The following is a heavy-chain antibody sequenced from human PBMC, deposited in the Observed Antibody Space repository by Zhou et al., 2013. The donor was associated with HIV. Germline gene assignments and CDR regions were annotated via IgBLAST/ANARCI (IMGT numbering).Heavy chain of an antibody. J-gene: IGHJ4*02. V-gene: IGHV1-46*01. CDR1: GYTFTDYY. Sequence: HLVQSGTQVKKPGASVKVSCKTSGYTFTDYYMHWVRQAPGQGLEWIGVLDPSVGATTYAQKYQGRVVMTRDTSTNTLNMDLRSLTFEDTAIYFCARETAAVGGGFDIWGQGTLVTVSS. CDR2: LDPSVGAT. D-gene: IGHD6-13*01. CDR3: ARETAAVGGGFDI.